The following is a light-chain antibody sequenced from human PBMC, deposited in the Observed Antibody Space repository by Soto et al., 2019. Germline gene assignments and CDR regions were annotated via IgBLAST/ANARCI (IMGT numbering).Light chain of an antibody. J-gene: IGLJ1*01. CDR3: SSYTSSSTLDPYV. CDR1: SSDVGGYNY. V-gene: IGLV2-14*01. Sequence: QSVLTRPASVSGSPGQSITISCTGTSSDVGGYNYVSWYQQHPGKAPKLMIYDVSNRPSGVSNRFSGSKSGNTASLTISGLQAEDEADYYCSSYTSSSTLDPYVFGTGTKVTVL. CDR2: DVS.